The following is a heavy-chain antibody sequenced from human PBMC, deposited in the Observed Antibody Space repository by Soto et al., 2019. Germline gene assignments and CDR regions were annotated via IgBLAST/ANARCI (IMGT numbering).Heavy chain of an antibody. J-gene: IGHJ6*02. CDR3: ALRVGQGYYGLHV. CDR2: TYYRSKWYN. V-gene: IGHV6-1*01. Sequence: SPTLSLAWDISGDSVSSNSAVWNWIRPSPTRGLEWLGRTYYRSKWYNDYAVSVKSRITINPDTSKNQVSLQLNSVTPEDTAVYFCALRVGQGYYGLHVCGPGTTVTVSS. CDR1: GDSVSSNSAV.